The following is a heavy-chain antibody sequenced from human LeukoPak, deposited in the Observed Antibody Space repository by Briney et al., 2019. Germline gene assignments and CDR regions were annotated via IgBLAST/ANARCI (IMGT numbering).Heavy chain of an antibody. CDR2: VSSDGTT. CDR1: GDSVTSYY. CDR3: ARLDCTGDGCYNH. Sequence: SSETLSLTCSVSGDSVTSYYWSWIRQPPGKGLEWIGYVSSDGTTNYTPSLRSRVIMSVDTAKNHISLSLTSLTAADTAIYYCARLDCTGDGCYNHWGQGTLVTVSP. J-gene: IGHJ4*02. D-gene: IGHD2-8*02. V-gene: IGHV4-59*08.